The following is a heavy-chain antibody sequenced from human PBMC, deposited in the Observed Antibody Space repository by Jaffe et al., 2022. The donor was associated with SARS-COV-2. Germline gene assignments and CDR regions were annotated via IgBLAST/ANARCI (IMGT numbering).Heavy chain of an antibody. CDR2: ISWNSGSI. Sequence: EVQLVESGGGLVQPGRSLRLSCAASGFTFDDYAMHWVRQAPGKGLEWVSGISWNSGSIGYADSVKGRFTISRDNAKNSLYLQMNSLRAEDTALYYCAKDIGRYLYGMDVWGQGTTVTVSS. CDR3: AKDIGRYLYGMDV. CDR1: GFTFDDYA. D-gene: IGHD3-9*01. V-gene: IGHV3-9*01. J-gene: IGHJ6*02.